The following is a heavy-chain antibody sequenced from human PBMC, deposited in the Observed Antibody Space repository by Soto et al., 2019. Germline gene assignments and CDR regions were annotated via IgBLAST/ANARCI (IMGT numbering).Heavy chain of an antibody. CDR3: VRSSHWSFDS. J-gene: IGHJ4*02. Sequence: PSQTLSLTCAISGDSVSSNSGVWNWIRQSPSRGLEWLGRTYYRSQWYSDYAISVKSRITVSPDTSKNQFSLQLNSVTPEDTAVYYCVRSSHWSFDSWGQGTLVTVSS. CDR1: GDSVSSNSGV. D-gene: IGHD2-8*02. CDR2: TYYRSQWYS. V-gene: IGHV6-1*01.